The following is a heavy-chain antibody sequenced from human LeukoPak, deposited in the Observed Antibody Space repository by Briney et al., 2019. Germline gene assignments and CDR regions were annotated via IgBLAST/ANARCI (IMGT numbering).Heavy chain of an antibody. D-gene: IGHD5-18*01. CDR1: GFTFSDSS. V-gene: IGHV3-48*01. J-gene: IGHJ4*02. Sequence: GGSLRLSCTASGFTFSDSSMNWVRQAPGKGLEWLSYISSSSTTIHYADSVKGRFTISRDDAKNSLYLQMNSLRAEDTAVYYCARNLNTADDYWGQGILVTVSS. CDR2: ISSSSTTI. CDR3: ARNLNTADDY.